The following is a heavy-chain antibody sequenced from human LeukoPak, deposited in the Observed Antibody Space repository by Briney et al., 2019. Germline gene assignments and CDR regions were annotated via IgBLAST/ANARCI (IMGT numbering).Heavy chain of an antibody. J-gene: IGHJ4*02. D-gene: IGHD6-13*01. CDR2: FDPEDGET. V-gene: IGHV1-24*01. Sequence: ASVKVSCKVSGYTLTELSMHWVRQAPGKGLEWMGGFDPEDGETIYAQKFQGRVTMTRDTSTSTVYMELSSLRSEDTAVYHCAKGGPYSSSWHGVLGDGDVDYFDYWGQGTLVTVSS. CDR3: AKGGPYSSSWHGVLGDGDVDYFDY. CDR1: GYTLTELS.